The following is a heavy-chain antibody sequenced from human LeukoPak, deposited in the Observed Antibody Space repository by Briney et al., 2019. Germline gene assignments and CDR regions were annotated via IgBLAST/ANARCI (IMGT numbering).Heavy chain of an antibody. D-gene: IGHD6-13*01. Sequence: PSETLSLTCTVSGGSISSYYWSWIRQPPGKGLEWIGRIYTSGSTNYNPSLKSRVTMSVDTSKNQFSLKLSSVTAADTAVYYCARDLIEYSSSWYLHVFDYWGQGTLVTVSS. CDR2: IYTSGST. CDR1: GGSISSYY. J-gene: IGHJ4*02. CDR3: ARDLIEYSSSWYLHVFDY. V-gene: IGHV4-4*07.